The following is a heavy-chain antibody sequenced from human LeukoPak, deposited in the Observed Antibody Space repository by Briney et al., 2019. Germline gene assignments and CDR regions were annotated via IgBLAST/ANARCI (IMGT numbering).Heavy chain of an antibody. Sequence: GGSLRLSCAASGFTFSSYDMHWVRQATGKGLEWVSGIGTAADTYYQGSVKGRFTISRDESKNTAYLQMNSLKTEDTAVYYCTRPPPYNWNDYAFDIWGQGTMVTVSS. J-gene: IGHJ3*02. V-gene: IGHV3-13*01. CDR2: IGTAADT. CDR3: TRPPPYNWNDYAFDI. D-gene: IGHD1-20*01. CDR1: GFTFSSYD.